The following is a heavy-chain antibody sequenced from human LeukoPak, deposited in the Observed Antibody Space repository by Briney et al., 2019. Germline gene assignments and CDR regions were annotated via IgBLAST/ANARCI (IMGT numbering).Heavy chain of an antibody. Sequence: GGSLRLSCVGSGFTFSTYRMNWVRQPPGKGLEWVSTISSSSANIQYEDAVKGRFTTSRDNAKNSMFLQMNSLRAEDTAVYYCARGGLRLGELSFFDYWGQGTLVTVSS. J-gene: IGHJ4*02. V-gene: IGHV3-21*01. CDR2: ISSSSANI. CDR1: GFTFSTYR. D-gene: IGHD3-16*02. CDR3: ARGGLRLGELSFFDY.